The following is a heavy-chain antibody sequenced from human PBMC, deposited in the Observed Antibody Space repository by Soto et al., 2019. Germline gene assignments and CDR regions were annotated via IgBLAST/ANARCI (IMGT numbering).Heavy chain of an antibody. V-gene: IGHV1-69*13. CDR3: ARAAKEAAAFSRYYGMDV. CDR1: GGTFSSYA. J-gene: IGHJ6*02. D-gene: IGHD6-13*01. Sequence: SVKVSCKASGGTFSSYAISWVRQAPGQGREWMGGIIPIFGTANYAQKFQGRVTITADESTSTAYMELSSLRSEDTAVYYCARAAKEAAAFSRYYGMDVWGQGTTVTVSS. CDR2: IIPIFGTA.